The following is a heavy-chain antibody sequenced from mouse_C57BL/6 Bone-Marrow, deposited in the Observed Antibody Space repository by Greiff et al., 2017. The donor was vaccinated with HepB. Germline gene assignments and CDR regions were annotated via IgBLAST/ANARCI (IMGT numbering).Heavy chain of an antibody. Sequence: QVQLQQPGAELVKPGASVKLSCKASGYTFTSYWMHWVKQRPGQGLEWIGMIHPNSGSTNYNEKFKSKATLTVDKSSSTAYMQLSSLTSEDSAVYYCARRDLNSNYHYYAMDYWGQGTSVTVSS. CDR3: ARRDLNSNYHYYAMDY. CDR1: GYTFTSYW. V-gene: IGHV1-64*01. J-gene: IGHJ4*01. D-gene: IGHD2-5*01. CDR2: IHPNSGST.